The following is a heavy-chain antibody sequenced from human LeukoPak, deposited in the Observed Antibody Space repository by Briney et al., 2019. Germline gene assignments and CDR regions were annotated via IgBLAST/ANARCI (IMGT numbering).Heavy chain of an antibody. J-gene: IGHJ4*02. CDR2: INPNSGGT. D-gene: IGHD5-12*01. V-gene: IGHV1-2*02. CDR3: ARVWAGVGGYDPYYFDY. CDR1: GYTFTGYY. Sequence: ASVKVSCKASGYTFTGYYMHWVRQAPGQGLEWMGWINPNSGGTNYAQKFQGRVTMTRDTSISTAYMELSRLRSDDTAVYYWARVWAGVGGYDPYYFDYWGQGTLVTVSS.